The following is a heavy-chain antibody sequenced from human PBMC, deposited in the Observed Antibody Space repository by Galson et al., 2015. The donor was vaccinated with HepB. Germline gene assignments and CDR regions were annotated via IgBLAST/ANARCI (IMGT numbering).Heavy chain of an antibody. J-gene: IGHJ6*02. CDR1: GFTFRSYG. Sequence: LRLSCAASGFTFRSYGMHWVRQAPGTGLEWVAVISYDGSNKYYADSVKGRFTISRDNSKNTLYLQMNSLRAEDTAVYYSAKDKQWMCYYYYGIDVWGQGTTVTGSS. D-gene: IGHD6-19*01. V-gene: IGHV3-30*18. CDR3: AKDKQWMCYYYYGIDV. CDR2: ISYDGSNK.